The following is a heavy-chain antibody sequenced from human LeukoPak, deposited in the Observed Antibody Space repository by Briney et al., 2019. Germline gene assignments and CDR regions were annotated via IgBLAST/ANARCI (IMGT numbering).Heavy chain of an antibody. J-gene: IGHJ6*03. V-gene: IGHV1-2*02. D-gene: IGHD2-2*01. Sequence: ASVKVSCKASGYTFTGYYMHWLRQSPGQGLEWMGWINPNSGGTNYAQKFQGRVTMTRDTSISTAYMELSRLRSDDTAVYYCARGPVPAATYYYYMDVWGKGTTVTVSS. CDR1: GYTFTGYY. CDR2: INPNSGGT. CDR3: ARGPVPAATYYYYMDV.